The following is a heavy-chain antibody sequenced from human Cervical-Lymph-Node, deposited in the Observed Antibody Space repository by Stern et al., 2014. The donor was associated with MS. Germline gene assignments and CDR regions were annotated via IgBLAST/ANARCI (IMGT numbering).Heavy chain of an antibody. CDR2: IILIFGTA. Sequence: QLVQSGAEVKKPGSSEKVSCKASGGTFSNYAISWVRQAPGQGLEWMGGIILIFGTADYAQKFQGRVTINEDESTSTAYIEWSSLRSEDTAVYYCAGGGGGRISMTTAVLYGMHVWGQGTTVTFSS. CDR1: GGTFSNYA. V-gene: IGHV1-69*01. CDR3: AGGGGGRISMTTAVLYGMHV. D-gene: IGHD3-22*01. J-gene: IGHJ6*02.